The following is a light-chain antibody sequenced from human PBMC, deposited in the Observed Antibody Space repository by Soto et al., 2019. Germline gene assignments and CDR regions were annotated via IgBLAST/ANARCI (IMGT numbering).Light chain of an antibody. CDR1: TSDVGAYNY. CDR2: EVT. J-gene: IGLJ1*01. CDR3: SSYAGSNSFV. Sequence: QSALTQPPSASGSPGQSVTISCTGTTSDVGAYNYVSWYQQHPGKAPKLMIHEVTKRPSGVPDRFSGSKSGNTASLTVSGLQAEDEADYFCSSYAGSNSFVFGSGTKVTVL. V-gene: IGLV2-8*01.